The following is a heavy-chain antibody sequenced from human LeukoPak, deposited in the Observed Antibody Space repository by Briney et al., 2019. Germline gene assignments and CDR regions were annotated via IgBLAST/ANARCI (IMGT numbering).Heavy chain of an antibody. CDR1: GGSISSYY. J-gene: IGHJ5*02. V-gene: IGHV4-4*07. D-gene: IGHD2-2*01. CDR2: IYTSGST. Sequence: SETLSLTCTVSGGSISSYYWSWIRQPAGKGLEWIGRIYTSGSTNYNPSLKSRVTMSVDTSKNQFSLKLSSVTAADTAVYYCARVDCSSTSCYSPNWLDPWGQGTLVTVSS. CDR3: ARVDCSSTSCYSPNWLDP.